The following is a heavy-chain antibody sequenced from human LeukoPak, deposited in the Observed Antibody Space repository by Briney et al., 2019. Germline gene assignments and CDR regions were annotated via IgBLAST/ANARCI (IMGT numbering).Heavy chain of an antibody. Sequence: PSETLSLTSTVSGGSISSYYWSWIRQPAGKGLEWIGRIYTSGSTNYNPSLKSRVTMSVDTSKNQFSLKLSSVTAADTAVYYCARDHTSPPHSSLDYWGQGTLVTVSS. J-gene: IGHJ4*02. D-gene: IGHD5-18*01. V-gene: IGHV4-4*07. CDR3: ARDHTSPPHSSLDY. CDR1: GGSISSYY. CDR2: IYTSGST.